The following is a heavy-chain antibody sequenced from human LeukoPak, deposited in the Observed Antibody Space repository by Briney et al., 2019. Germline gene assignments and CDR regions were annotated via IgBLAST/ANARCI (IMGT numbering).Heavy chain of an antibody. Sequence: ASVKVSCKASGYTLTSYGISWVRQAPGQGLEWMGWISAYNGNTNYAQKLQGRVTMTTDTSTSTAYMELRSLRSDDTAVYYCARVQYYYDSSGYFGYWGQGTLVTVSS. CDR1: GYTLTSYG. CDR3: ARVQYYYDSSGYFGY. V-gene: IGHV1-18*01. CDR2: ISAYNGNT. D-gene: IGHD3-22*01. J-gene: IGHJ4*02.